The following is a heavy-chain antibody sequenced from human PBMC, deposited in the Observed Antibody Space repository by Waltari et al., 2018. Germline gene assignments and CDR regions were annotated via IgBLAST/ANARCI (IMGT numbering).Heavy chain of an antibody. V-gene: IGHV3-30*18. J-gene: IGHJ1*01. Sequence: QVNLVESGGGVVQPGTSLRLSCRASGFAFSDYAMHWVRQAPGKGLEWVSFISHDEPKEDYEQSVKGRFTISRDNSKNELYLQMNSLTVADTAMYYCAKDDYGDEYFQHWGQGTLVTVSS. D-gene: IGHD4-17*01. CDR2: ISHDEPKE. CDR1: GFAFSDYA. CDR3: AKDDYGDEYFQH.